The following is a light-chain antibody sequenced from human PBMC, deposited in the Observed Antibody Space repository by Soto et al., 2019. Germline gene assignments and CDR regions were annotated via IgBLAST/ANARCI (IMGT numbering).Light chain of an antibody. CDR1: QSVSSY. Sequence: EIVLTQSPGTLSLSPGERATLSCRASQSVSSYLAWYQQKPGQAPRLLMYDASTRATGISARFSGSGSGTDFTPTISSLEPEDVAIYYCQQRSNWPVTFGQGTKVEVK. CDR3: QQRSNWPVT. J-gene: IGKJ1*01. V-gene: IGKV3-11*01. CDR2: DAS.